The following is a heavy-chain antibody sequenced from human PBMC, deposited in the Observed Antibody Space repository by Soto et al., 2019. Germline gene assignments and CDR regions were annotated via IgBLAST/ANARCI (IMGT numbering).Heavy chain of an antibody. Sequence: QLRLQESGPGLVKPSETLSLTCSVSGGFISSSTYYWGWVRQPPGKGLEWIGSIYYSGDTYYNPSLKSRVTISLDTSKNQFSLNLSSVTAAGTAVYYCARQEGAYSWNDIPWFDPWGQGTLVTVSS. CDR1: GGFISSSTYY. V-gene: IGHV4-39*01. J-gene: IGHJ5*02. CDR2: IYYSGDT. D-gene: IGHD1-20*01. CDR3: ARQEGAYSWNDIPWFDP.